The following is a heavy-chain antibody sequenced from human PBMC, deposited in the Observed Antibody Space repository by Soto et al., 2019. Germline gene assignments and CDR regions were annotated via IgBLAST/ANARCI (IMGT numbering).Heavy chain of an antibody. CDR2: IVPLFRTT. Sequence: QGQLVQSGAEAMKPGSSVKVSCKTSGGTFSSYAISLVRQAPGQGLEWIGGIVPLFRTTNYAQKFQGRVPFTADTSRYTVYMELGRRISRDTAVYYFARGRSSSTWSNILDRSGLDVCGQGTTVTVA. CDR3: ARGRSSSTWSNILDRSGLDV. D-gene: IGHD6-13*01. CDR1: GGTFSSYA. J-gene: IGHJ6*02. V-gene: IGHV1-69*06.